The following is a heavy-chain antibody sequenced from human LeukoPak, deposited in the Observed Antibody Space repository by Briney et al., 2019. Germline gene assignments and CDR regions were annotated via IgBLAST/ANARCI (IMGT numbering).Heavy chain of an antibody. CDR3: ANRPGNHDILTQYYFDF. CDR1: GFTFSSYA. D-gene: IGHD3-9*01. J-gene: IGHJ4*02. Sequence: PGGSLRLSCAASGFTFSSYAMTWVRQAPGKGLEWVSVISGRGDRTYYADSVKGRFTTSRDNSKNTLYLQMNSLRAEDTAVYYCANRPGNHDILTQYYFDFWGQGTLVTVSS. V-gene: IGHV3-23*01. CDR2: ISGRGDRT.